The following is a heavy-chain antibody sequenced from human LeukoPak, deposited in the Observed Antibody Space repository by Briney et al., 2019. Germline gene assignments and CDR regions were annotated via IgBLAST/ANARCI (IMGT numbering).Heavy chain of an antibody. CDR2: ICPGGSDT. CDR3: ARHSQGALFDY. CDR1: GYSFTSYW. D-gene: IGHD1-26*01. V-gene: IGHV5-51*01. Sequence: GESLKISCKGSGYSFTSYWIGWVCQMPGKGLEWMGIICPGGSDTRYSPFFQGQVTISADKSISTAYLQWSSLKASDTAMYYCARHSQGALFDYWGQGTLVTVSS. J-gene: IGHJ4*02.